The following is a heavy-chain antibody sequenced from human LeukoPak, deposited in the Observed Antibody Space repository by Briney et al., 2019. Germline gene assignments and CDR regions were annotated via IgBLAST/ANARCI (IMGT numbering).Heavy chain of an antibody. CDR2: NNHGGST. CDR1: GGSFSGYY. V-gene: IGHV4-34*01. Sequence: SETLSLTCAVYGGSFSGYYWSWIRQPPGKGLEWIGENNHGGSTNYNPSLKSRVTISVDTSKNQFSLRLSSVTAADTAVYYCARYQGGPFDYWGQGTLVTVSS. J-gene: IGHJ4*02. D-gene: IGHD1-26*01. CDR3: ARYQGGPFDY.